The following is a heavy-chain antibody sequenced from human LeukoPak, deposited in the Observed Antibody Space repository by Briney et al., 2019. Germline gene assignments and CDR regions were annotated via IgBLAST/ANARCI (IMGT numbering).Heavy chain of an antibody. V-gene: IGHV4-39*07. J-gene: IGHJ4*02. CDR1: GASISSNDYY. Sequence: SETLSLTCTVSGASISSNDYYWGWVRQPPGKGLEWIATIYYTGSTYYNPSLKSRLAISLDTSKNQFSLKLSSVTAADTAVYYCARDRVDTAMIYFDHWGQGALVTVSS. CDR2: IYYTGST. CDR3: ARDRVDTAMIYFDH. D-gene: IGHD5-18*01.